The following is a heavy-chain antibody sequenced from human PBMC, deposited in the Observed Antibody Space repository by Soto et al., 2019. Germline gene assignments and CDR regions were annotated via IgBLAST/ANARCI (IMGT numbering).Heavy chain of an antibody. V-gene: IGHV4-34*01. Sequence: PSETLSLTCAVYGGSFSGYYWSWIRQPPGKGLEWIGEINHSGSTNYNPSLKSRVTISVDTSKNQFSLKLSSVTAADTAVYYCAREMYYYGSGSYLAFAYWGQGTLVTVSS. CDR1: GGSFSGYY. CDR3: AREMYYYGSGSYLAFAY. CDR2: INHSGST. J-gene: IGHJ4*02. D-gene: IGHD3-10*01.